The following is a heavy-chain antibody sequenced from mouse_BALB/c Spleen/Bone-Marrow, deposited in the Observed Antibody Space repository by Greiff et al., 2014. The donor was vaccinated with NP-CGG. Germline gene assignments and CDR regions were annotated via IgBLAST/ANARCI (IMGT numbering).Heavy chain of an antibody. V-gene: IGHV1-80*01. CDR3: ARGGISIDY. Sequence: QVQLQQSGAELVRPGSSVKISCKASGYAFSIYWMNWVKQRSGQGLEWIGQIYPGDDDTDYNGKFKGKATLTADRSSSTAYMQLNSLTSEDSAVYFCARGGISIDYWGQGTTLTVSS. J-gene: IGHJ2*01. CDR2: IYPGDDDT. CDR1: GYAFSIYW.